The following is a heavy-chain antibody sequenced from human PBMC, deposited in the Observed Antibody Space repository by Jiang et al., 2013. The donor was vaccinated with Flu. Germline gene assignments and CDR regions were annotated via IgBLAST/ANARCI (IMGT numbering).Heavy chain of an antibody. V-gene: IGHV3-23*01. J-gene: IGHJ4*02. CDR2: ISGSGGST. Sequence: RLSCAASGFTFSSYAMSWVRQAPGKGLEWVSAISGSGGSTYYADSVKDRFTISRDNSKNTLYLQMNSLRAEDTAVYYCAKDRKVGGSKHFDYWGQGTLVTVSS. CDR3: AKDRKVGGSKHFDY. D-gene: IGHD1-26*01. CDR1: GFTFSSYA.